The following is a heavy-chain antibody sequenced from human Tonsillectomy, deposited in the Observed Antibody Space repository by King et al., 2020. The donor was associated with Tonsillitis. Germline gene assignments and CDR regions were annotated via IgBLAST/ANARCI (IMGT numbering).Heavy chain of an antibody. Sequence: VQLQQWGARLLKPSETLSLTCAVYGGSSSGYSWSWIRQPPGKGLEWIGEISHRGHTNYNPSLKSRVTMSVDTSRNQFSLELKSVAAADTAVYYCARGFYSDFWSGSSYYFDFWGQGSLVTASS. D-gene: IGHD3-3*01. J-gene: IGHJ4*02. CDR2: ISHRGHT. V-gene: IGHV4-34*01. CDR3: ARGFYSDFWSGSSYYFDF. CDR1: GGSSSGYS.